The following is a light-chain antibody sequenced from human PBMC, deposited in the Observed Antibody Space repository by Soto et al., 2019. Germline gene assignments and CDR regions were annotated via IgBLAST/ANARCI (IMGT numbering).Light chain of an antibody. J-gene: IGKJ1*01. V-gene: IGKV1-9*01. CDR2: GAS. CDR1: QGIGSD. Sequence: DIQLTQSPSFLSASVGDRVTITCRASQGIGSDLVWYQQKPVKAPKLLIYGASTLQGGVSSRFSGSGSGTEFTLKISSLQPEDFAVYYCQQYGTSPPTFGQGTKVEI. CDR3: QQYGTSPPT.